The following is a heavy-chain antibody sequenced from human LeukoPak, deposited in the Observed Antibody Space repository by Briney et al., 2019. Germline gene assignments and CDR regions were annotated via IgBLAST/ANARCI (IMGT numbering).Heavy chain of an antibody. CDR2: ITSGSSYI. V-gene: IGHV3-21*04. D-gene: IGHD2-15*01. CDR1: GFTFSSYN. J-gene: IGHJ6*03. CDR3: AKDRVGVVAATAGYYYYYYMDV. Sequence: GGSLRLSCAASGFTFSSYNMNWVRQAPGQGLEWVSSITSGSSYIYYADSVKGRFTISRDNAKSSLYLQMNSLRAEDTAVYYCAKDRVGVVAATAGYYYYYYMDVWGKGTTVTVSS.